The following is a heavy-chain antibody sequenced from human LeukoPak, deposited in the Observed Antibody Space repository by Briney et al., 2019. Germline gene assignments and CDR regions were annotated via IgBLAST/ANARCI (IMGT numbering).Heavy chain of an antibody. CDR3: ARLVHPGAFDI. Sequence: ASVTVSCKASGYTFTSYAMNWVRQAPGQGLEWMGWINTNTGNPTYAQGFAGRFVFSLDTSVSTAYLQISSLKAEDTAVYYCARLVHPGAFDIWGQGTMVTVSS. J-gene: IGHJ3*02. V-gene: IGHV7-4-1*02. CDR2: INTNTGNP. CDR1: GYTFTSYA.